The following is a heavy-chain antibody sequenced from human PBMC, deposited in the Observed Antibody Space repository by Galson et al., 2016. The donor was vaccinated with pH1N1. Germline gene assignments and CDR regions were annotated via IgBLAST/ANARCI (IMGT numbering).Heavy chain of an antibody. CDR1: GFTFSTNW. V-gene: IGHV3-7*03. Sequence: SLRLSCAASGFTFSTNWMSWVRQAPGKGLEWVANIKYDGSEKYYVDSLKGRFTISRDNAKTSLYLQMNSLRAEDTAVYYCARAGSSWDTYYYYYGMDVWGQGTTVTVSS. D-gene: IGHD6-13*01. J-gene: IGHJ6*02. CDR3: ARAGSSWDTYYYYYGMDV. CDR2: IKYDGSEK.